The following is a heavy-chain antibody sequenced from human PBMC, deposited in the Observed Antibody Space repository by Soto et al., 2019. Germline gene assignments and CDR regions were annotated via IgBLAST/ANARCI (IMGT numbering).Heavy chain of an antibody. CDR2: IKQDGSEK. J-gene: IGHJ6*03. CDR3: AREPYGYVYYYYMDV. V-gene: IGHV3-7*01. Sequence: GGSLRLSCAASGFTFSSYWMSWVRQAPGKGLEWVANIKQDGSEKYYVDSVKGRFTISRDNAKNSLYLQMNGLGAEDTAVYYCAREPYGYVYYYYMDVWGKGTTVTVSS. CDR1: GFTFSSYW. D-gene: IGHD5-18*01.